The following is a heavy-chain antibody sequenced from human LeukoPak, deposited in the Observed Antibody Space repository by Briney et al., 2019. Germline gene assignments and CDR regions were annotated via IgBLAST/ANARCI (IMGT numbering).Heavy chain of an antibody. J-gene: IGHJ4*02. D-gene: IGHD2-15*01. V-gene: IGHV3-66*01. CDR2: IYSGGST. CDR3: ARDGDCSGGSCYPSEAY. Sequence: GGSPGLSCAASGFTVSSNYLSWVRQAPGKGLEWVSVIYSGGSTYYADSVKGRFTISRDISKNTLYLQMNNLRAEDTAVYYCARDGDCSGGSCYPSEAYWGQVNQITVSS. CDR1: GFTVSSNY.